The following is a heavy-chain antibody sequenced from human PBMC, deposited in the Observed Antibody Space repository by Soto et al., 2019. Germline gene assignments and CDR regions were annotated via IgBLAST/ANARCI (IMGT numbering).Heavy chain of an antibody. J-gene: IGHJ4*02. Sequence: GGSLRLSCAASGFTFNRYAMTWVRQAPGKGLRWVSGISGSGASTYYGDSVKGRFTISRYNSKNTLYLQMSRLRAEDTAVYYFAREEEYDYFDYWGQGTMVTASS. CDR3: AREEEYDYFDY. D-gene: IGHD2-2*01. CDR2: ISGSGAST. CDR1: GFTFNRYA. V-gene: IGHV3-23*01.